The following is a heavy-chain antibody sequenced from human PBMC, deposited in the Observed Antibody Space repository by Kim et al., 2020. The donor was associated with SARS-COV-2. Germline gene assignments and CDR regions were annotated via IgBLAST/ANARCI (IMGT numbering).Heavy chain of an antibody. CDR1: GYTFTSYD. CDR3: ARGAEEQQLPPPRYYYYYMDV. J-gene: IGHJ6*03. V-gene: IGHV1-8*01. Sequence: ASVKVSCKASGYTFTSYDINWVRQATGQGLEWMGWMNPNSGNTGYAQKFQGRVTMTRNTSISTAYMELSSLRSEDTAVYYCARGAEEQQLPPPRYYYYYMDVWGKGTTVTVSS. CDR2: MNPNSGNT. D-gene: IGHD6-13*01.